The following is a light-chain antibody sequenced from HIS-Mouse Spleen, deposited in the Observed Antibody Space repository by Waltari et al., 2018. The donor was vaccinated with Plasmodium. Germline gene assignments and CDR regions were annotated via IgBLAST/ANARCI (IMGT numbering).Light chain of an antibody. CDR1: QSVSSY. CDR3: QQRSNWPT. CDR2: DAS. J-gene: IGKJ2*01. V-gene: IGKV3-11*01. Sequence: EIVLTKSPATLSLSPGKRANLSCRASQSVSSYLAWYQQKPGQAPRLLIYDASNRATGIPARFSGSGSGTDFTLTISSLEPEDFAVYYCQQRSNWPTFGQGTKLEIK.